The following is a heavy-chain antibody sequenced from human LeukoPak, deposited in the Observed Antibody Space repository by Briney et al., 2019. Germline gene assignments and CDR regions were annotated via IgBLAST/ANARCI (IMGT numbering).Heavy chain of an antibody. Sequence: PGGSLRLSCRASGFSVGDYAMSWVRQAPGKGLEWVVFIRGKTYGGTADYAASVEGRFTISRDDSNNIVYLQMNSLKTEDTAVYYCTRDLEGFTAYDDFWGQGTLVTVSS. J-gene: IGHJ4*02. CDR3: TRDLEGFTAYDDF. V-gene: IGHV3-49*04. D-gene: IGHD5-12*01. CDR1: GFSVGDYA. CDR2: IRGKTYGGTA.